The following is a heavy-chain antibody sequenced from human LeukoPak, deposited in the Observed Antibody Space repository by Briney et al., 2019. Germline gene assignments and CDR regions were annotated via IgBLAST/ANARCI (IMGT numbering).Heavy chain of an antibody. CDR1: GGSISTYY. CDR2: IHYSGSS. D-gene: IGHD6-13*01. CDR3: ARGAAATY. Sequence: SETLSLTCAVSGGSISTYYWSWIRQPPGKGLEWIGYIHYSGSSNYNLSLKSRVTISLDTSKNQFSLKLSSVTAADTAVYYCARGAAATYWGQGTLVTVSS. V-gene: IGHV4-59*01. J-gene: IGHJ4*02.